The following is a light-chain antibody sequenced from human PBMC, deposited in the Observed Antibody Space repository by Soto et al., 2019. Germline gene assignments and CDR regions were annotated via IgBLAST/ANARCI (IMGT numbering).Light chain of an antibody. CDR3: QQYDSYSGT. CDR1: QTISSW. Sequence: DIQMTQSPSILSASVGDRVTITCRASQTISSWLAWYQQKPGKAPKLLIYKTSSLDSGVPSRFSGSGSGTEFTLTISGLQADDFATYYCQQYDSYSGTFGQGTKVDIK. V-gene: IGKV1-5*03. J-gene: IGKJ1*01. CDR2: KTS.